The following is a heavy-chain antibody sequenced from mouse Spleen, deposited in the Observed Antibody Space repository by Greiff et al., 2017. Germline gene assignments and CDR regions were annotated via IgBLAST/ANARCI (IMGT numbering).Heavy chain of an antibody. CDR2: IDPSDSET. CDR3: ASPLTGTNY. Sequence: VHLVESGPQLVRPGASVKISCKASGYSFTSYWMHWVKQRPGQGLEWIGMIDPSDSETRLNQKFKDKATLTVDKSSSTAYMQLSSPTSEDSAVYYCASPLTGTNYWGQGTTLTVSS. V-gene: IGHV1-74*04. D-gene: IGHD4-1*01. CDR1: GYSFTSYW. J-gene: IGHJ2*01.